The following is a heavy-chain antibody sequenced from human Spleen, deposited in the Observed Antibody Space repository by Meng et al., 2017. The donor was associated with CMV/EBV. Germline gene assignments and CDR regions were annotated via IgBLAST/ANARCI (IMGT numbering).Heavy chain of an antibody. Sequence: QVQLQQWGAGLLKPSETLSLTCAVYGGSFSGYYWSWIRQPPGKGLEWIGSIYYSGSTYYNPSLKSRITISVDTSKNQFSLKLSSVTAADTAVYYCARGQKGYFDLWGRGALVTVSS. CDR1: GGSFSGYY. V-gene: IGHV4-34*01. J-gene: IGHJ2*01. CDR2: IYYSGST. CDR3: ARGQKGYFDL.